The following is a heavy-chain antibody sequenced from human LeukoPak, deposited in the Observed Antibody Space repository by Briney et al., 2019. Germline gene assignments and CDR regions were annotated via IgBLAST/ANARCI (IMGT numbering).Heavy chain of an antibody. J-gene: IGHJ4*02. V-gene: IGHV3-66*02. CDR2: IYSGGST. CDR3: ASPPYYYDSSGYGQPHY. CDR1: GFTVSSIY. Sequence: GGSLRLSCVASGFTVSSIYMSWVCQAPGKGLGWVSVIYSGGSTYYADSVTGRFTLYRDNSKKTRYLQIKSLRAEDTAVYYCASPPYYYDSSGYGQPHYWGQGTLVTVSS. D-gene: IGHD3-22*01.